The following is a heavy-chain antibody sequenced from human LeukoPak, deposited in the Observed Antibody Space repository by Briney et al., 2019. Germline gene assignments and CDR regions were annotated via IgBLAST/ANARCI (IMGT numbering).Heavy chain of an antibody. D-gene: IGHD1-26*01. CDR2: IYSGGTT. CDR1: GFTFSNYA. CDR3: AREKYSGYYYYGMDV. J-gene: IGHJ6*02. Sequence: PGESLRLSCEASGFTFSNYAMSWVRQAPGKGLEWVSVIYSGGTTYYADSVKGRFTISRDNSKNTLYLQMNSLRAEDTAVYYCAREKYSGYYYYGMDVWGQGTTVTVSS. V-gene: IGHV3-53*01.